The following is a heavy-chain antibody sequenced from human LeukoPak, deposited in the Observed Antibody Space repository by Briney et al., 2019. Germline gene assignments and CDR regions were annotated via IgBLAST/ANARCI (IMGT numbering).Heavy chain of an antibody. J-gene: IGHJ6*03. CDR3: ARGGCSSTSCLYYYYYMDV. CDR2: MNPNSGNT. Sequence: GASVKVSCKASGYTFTSYDINWVRQATGQGLEWMGWMNPNSGNTGYAQKFQGRVTMTGNTSISTAYMELSSLRSEDTAVYYCARGGCSSTSCLYYYYYMDVWGKGTTVTVSS. D-gene: IGHD2-2*01. CDR1: GYTFTSYD. V-gene: IGHV1-8*01.